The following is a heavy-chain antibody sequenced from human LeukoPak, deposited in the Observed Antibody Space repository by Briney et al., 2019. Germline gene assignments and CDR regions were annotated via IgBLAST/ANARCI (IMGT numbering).Heavy chain of an antibody. CDR3: ARVTLTGYYAFDY. CDR2: ISSSGTTI. D-gene: IGHD3-9*01. J-gene: IGHJ4*02. CDR1: GFTFRTSG. V-gene: IGHV3-48*01. Sequence: GGSLRLSCAASGFTFRTSGMNWVRQAPGKGLEWVSYISSSGTTISYAQSVKGRFTITRDNAQNSLTLHMNTLRADDTAVYYCARVTLTGYYAFDYWGQGTLVTVSS.